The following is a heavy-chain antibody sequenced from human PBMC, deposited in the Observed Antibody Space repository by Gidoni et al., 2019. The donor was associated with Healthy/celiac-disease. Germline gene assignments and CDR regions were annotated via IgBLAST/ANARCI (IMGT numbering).Heavy chain of an antibody. D-gene: IGHD6-13*01. CDR2: IKQDGSEK. Sequence: EVQLVESGGGLVQPGGSLRLSCAASGFTFRSYWMSWVRQAPGKGLEWVANIKQDGSEKYYVDSVKGRFTISRDNAKNSLYLQMNSLRAEDTAVYYCARSSSWYRAQTDHGMDVWGQGTTVTVSS. V-gene: IGHV3-7*01. CDR1: GFTFRSYW. CDR3: ARSSSWYRAQTDHGMDV. J-gene: IGHJ6*02.